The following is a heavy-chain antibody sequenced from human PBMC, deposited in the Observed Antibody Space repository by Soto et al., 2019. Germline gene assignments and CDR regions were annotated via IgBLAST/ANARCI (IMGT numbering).Heavy chain of an antibody. V-gene: IGHV4-39*07. J-gene: IGHJ4*02. Sequence: SETLSLTCTVSGGSISSSSYYWGWIRQPPGKGLEWIGSIYYSGSTYYNPSLKSRVTISVDTSKNQFSLKLSSVTAADTAVYYCAREGVTFGGVDYWGQGTLVTVSS. CDR1: GGSISSSSYY. D-gene: IGHD3-16*01. CDR2: IYYSGST. CDR3: AREGVTFGGVDY.